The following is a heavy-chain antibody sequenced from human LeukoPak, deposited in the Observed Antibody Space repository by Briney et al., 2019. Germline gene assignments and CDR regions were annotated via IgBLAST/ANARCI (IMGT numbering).Heavy chain of an antibody. CDR1: GFTVSSNY. Sequence: GGSLRLSCAASGFTVSSNYMSWVRQAPGKGLEWVSVIYSGGSTYYADSVKGRFTISRDNSKNTLYLQMNSLRAEDTAVYYCARDRYWGLTGRGLALDIWGQGTLVTVSS. V-gene: IGHV3-53*01. D-gene: IGHD7-27*01. CDR3: ARDRYWGLTGRGLALDI. J-gene: IGHJ3*02. CDR2: IYSGGST.